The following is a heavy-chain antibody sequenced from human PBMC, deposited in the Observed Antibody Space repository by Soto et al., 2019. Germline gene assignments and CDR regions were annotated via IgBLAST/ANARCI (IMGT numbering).Heavy chain of an antibody. CDR2: INPNGGST. CDR3: ARAAIVLVAASAKFDY. J-gene: IGHJ4*02. Sequence: QVQLVQSGAEVPKPGASLKVSCKESGYTFTNYHMHWVRQSPGQGLEWMGIINPNGGSTSYAQKFQVRVTMTRDTSTSTVYMEQIGLRSEDTAVYYCARAAIVLVAASAKFDYWGQGTPVTVSS. D-gene: IGHD2-8*02. CDR1: GYTFTNYH. V-gene: IGHV1-46*01.